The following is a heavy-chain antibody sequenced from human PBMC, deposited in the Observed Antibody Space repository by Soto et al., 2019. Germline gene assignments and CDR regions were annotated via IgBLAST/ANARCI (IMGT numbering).Heavy chain of an antibody. Sequence: QVQLVESGGGVVQPGRSQRLSCAASGFTFSSYGMHWVRQAPGKGLEWVAVISYDGSNKYYADSVKGRFTISRDNSKNTLYLQMNSRRAEDTAVYYCAKGEGVVPAAIPWGDWGQGTLVTVSS. J-gene: IGHJ4*02. CDR2: ISYDGSNK. V-gene: IGHV3-30*18. D-gene: IGHD2-2*02. CDR1: GFTFSSYG. CDR3: AKGEGVVPAAIPWGD.